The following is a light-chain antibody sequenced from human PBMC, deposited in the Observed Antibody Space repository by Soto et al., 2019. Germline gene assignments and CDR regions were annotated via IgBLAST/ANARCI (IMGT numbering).Light chain of an antibody. V-gene: IGLV2-14*03. CDR3: NSYREDHPRFYV. CDR2: DVG. J-gene: IGLJ1*01. CDR1: PSEIVIYNY. Sequence: QSVLTQPASVSGSPGQAITISCTGNPSEIVIYNYVSWYQHLPGKAPKPMIYDVGSRPSGVSSRFSGSKSGNTASLAISGLQAEDEVDYYCNSYREDHPRFYVFGTGTKVTVL.